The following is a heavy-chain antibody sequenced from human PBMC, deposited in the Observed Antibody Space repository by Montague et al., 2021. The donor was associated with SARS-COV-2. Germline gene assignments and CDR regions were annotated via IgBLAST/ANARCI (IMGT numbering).Heavy chain of an antibody. Sequence: SETLSLTCAVYGGSFSGYFWTWIRQPPGKGLEWIGEINHRGTSNYNPSLKSRVSISVDTSKNQFSLYLGSVTAADTAVYYCARGRQHFHMKVVVMTGGEYYFDXGGQGTLATVPP. D-gene: IGHD3-22*01. CDR1: GGSFSGYF. CDR3: ARGRQHFHMKVVVMTGGEYYFDX. J-gene: IGHJ4*02. V-gene: IGHV4-34*01. CDR2: INHRGTS.